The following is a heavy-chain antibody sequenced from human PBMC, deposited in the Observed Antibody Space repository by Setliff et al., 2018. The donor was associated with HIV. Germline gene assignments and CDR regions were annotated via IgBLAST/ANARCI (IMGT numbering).Heavy chain of an antibody. CDR3: ARDPGIAARQGFDY. V-gene: IGHV4-61*09. CDR1: GGSISSGSYY. D-gene: IGHD6-6*01. J-gene: IGHJ4*02. CDR2: IYISGSA. Sequence: PSETLSLTCTVSGGSISSGSYYWSWIRQPAGKGLEWIGHIYISGSANYNPSLKSRVTISVDTSKNQFSLKLSSVTAADTAVYYCARDPGIAARQGFDYWGQGTLVTVSS.